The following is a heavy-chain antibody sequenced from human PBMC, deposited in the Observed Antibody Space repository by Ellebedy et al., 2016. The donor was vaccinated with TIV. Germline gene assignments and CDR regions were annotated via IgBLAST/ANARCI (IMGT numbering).Heavy chain of an antibody. Sequence: SETLSLXXAVYGGSFSGYYWSWIRQPPGKGLEWIGEINHSGSTNYNPSLKSRVTISVDTSKNQFSLKLSSVTAADTAVYYCARVWTVTTSDAFDIWGQGIMVSVSS. J-gene: IGHJ3*02. CDR3: ARVWTVTTSDAFDI. D-gene: IGHD4-11*01. CDR1: GGSFSGYY. CDR2: INHSGST. V-gene: IGHV4-34*01.